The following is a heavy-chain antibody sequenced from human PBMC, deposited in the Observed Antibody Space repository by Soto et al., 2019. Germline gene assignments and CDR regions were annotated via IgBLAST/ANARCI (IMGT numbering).Heavy chain of an antibody. CDR2: IYYSGST. J-gene: IGHJ6*03. D-gene: IGHD6-19*01. Sequence: SETLSLTCTVSGVSISSGGYYWSWIRQHPGKGLEWIGYIYYSGSTYYNPSLKSRVTISVDTSKNQFSLKLSSVTAADTAVYYCASNAGYSSGWTPKGDYYYYMDVWGKGTTVTVSS. CDR1: GVSISSGGYY. CDR3: ASNAGYSSGWTPKGDYYYYMDV. V-gene: IGHV4-31*03.